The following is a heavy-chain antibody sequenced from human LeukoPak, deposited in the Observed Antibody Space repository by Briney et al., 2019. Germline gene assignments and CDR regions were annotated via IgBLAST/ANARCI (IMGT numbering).Heavy chain of an antibody. D-gene: IGHD3-16*01. CDR1: GVTFSSYA. J-gene: IGHJ1*01. CDR3: AKAPRPPRGFGGVGSGLFQH. CDR2: ISGSGGST. Sequence: PGGSLRLSCAASGVTFSSYAMSWVRQAPGKGLECVSAISGSGGSTYYADSVKGRFTISRDNSKNTLYLQMNSLRAEDTAVYYCAKAPRPPRGFGGVGSGLFQHWGQGTLVTVSS. V-gene: IGHV3-23*01.